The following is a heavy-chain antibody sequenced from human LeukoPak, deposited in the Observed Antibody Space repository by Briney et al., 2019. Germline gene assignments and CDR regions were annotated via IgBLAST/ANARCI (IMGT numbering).Heavy chain of an antibody. V-gene: IGHV3-33*01. CDR2: IWYDGSNK. D-gene: IGHD6-13*01. J-gene: IGHJ5*02. Sequence: GRSLRLSCAASGFTFSSYGMHWVRQAPGKGLEGVAVIWYDGSNKYYADSVKGRFTISRDNSKNTLYLQMNSLRAEDTAVYYCARGVSSWYVNWFDPWGQGTLVTVSS. CDR3: ARGVSSWYVNWFDP. CDR1: GFTFSSYG.